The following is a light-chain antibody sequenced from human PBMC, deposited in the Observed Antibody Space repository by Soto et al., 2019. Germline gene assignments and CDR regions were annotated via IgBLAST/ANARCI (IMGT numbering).Light chain of an antibody. J-gene: IGKJ4*01. CDR3: QQRSNWPPT. Sequence: IVLTQSPAPLSLSPGESATLYCRASQSVSSYLAWYQKKPGQDPRIIIYDASNRATGIPARFSGSGSGTDFNLTLSSLETEEFAVYECQQRSNWPPTFGGVTKVDIK. CDR2: DAS. V-gene: IGKV3-11*01. CDR1: QSVSSY.